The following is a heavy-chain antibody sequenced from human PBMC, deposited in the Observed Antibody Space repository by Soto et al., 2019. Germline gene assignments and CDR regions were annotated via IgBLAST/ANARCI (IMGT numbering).Heavy chain of an antibody. J-gene: IGHJ4*02. V-gene: IGHV4-39*01. CDR1: GGSISSSSYY. CDR2: IYYSGST. CDR3: AVPPGDYYDSSGSLDH. D-gene: IGHD3-22*01. Sequence: SETLSLTCTVSGGSISSSSYYWGWIRQPPGKGLEWIGSIYYSGSTYYNPSLKSRVTISVDTSKNQFSLKLSSVTAADTAVYYCAVPPGDYYDSSGSLDHWGQGTLVTVSS.